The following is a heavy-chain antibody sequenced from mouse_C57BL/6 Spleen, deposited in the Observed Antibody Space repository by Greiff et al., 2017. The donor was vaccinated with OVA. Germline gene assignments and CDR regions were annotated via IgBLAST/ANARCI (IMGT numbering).Heavy chain of an antibody. J-gene: IGHJ1*03. CDR3: ARHDYDRYFDV. D-gene: IGHD2-4*01. CDR2: ISNLAYSI. Sequence: DVMLVESGGGLVQPGGSLKLSCAASGFTFSDYGMAWVRQAPRKGPEWVAFISNLAYSIYYADTVTGRFTISRENAKNTLYLEMSSLRSEDTAMYYCARHDYDRYFDVWGTGTTVTVSS. V-gene: IGHV5-15*01. CDR1: GFTFSDYG.